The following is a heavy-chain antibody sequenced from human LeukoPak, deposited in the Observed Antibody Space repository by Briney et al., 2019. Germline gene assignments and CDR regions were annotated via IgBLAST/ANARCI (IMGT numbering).Heavy chain of an antibody. V-gene: IGHV4-59*01. J-gene: IGHJ6*03. CDR2: IYYSGST. CDR1: GGSISSYY. CDR3: ARGSDPGIRDPLYYYYMDV. Sequence: PSETLSLTCTVSGGSISSYYWSWIRQPPGKGLEWIGYIYYSGSTNYNPSLKSRVTISVDTSKNQFSLKLSSVTAADTAVYYCARGSDPGIRDPLYYYYMDVWGKGTTVTVSS. D-gene: IGHD2-21*02.